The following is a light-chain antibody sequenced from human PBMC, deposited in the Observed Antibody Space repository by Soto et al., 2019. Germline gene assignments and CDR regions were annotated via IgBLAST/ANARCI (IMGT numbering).Light chain of an antibody. J-gene: IGLJ2*01. CDR3: PSYDSCLRRV. CDR1: SSNIGAGYD. V-gene: IGLV1-40*01. Sequence: QSVLTQPPSVSGAPGQRVTISCTGSSSNIGAGYDVHWYQQLPGTAPKLLIYGNSNRPSGVPDRFSGSKSGSSASLAITGLQAEDEAYYYCPSYDSCLRRVFGGVTKLTVL. CDR2: GNS.